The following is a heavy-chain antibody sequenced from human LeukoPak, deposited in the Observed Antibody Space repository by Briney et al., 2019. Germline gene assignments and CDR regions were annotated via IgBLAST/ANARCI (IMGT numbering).Heavy chain of an antibody. D-gene: IGHD3-3*01. V-gene: IGHV3-23*01. CDR3: AEGSGLTIFGVVIPTFDY. Sequence: GGSLRLSCAASGFTFSNYVMSWVRQAPGKGLEWVSGIGGSAGSTYYADSVKGRFTISRDTSKNTLYLQMYSLRAEDTAVYYCAEGSGLTIFGVVIPTFDYWGQGTLVTVSS. J-gene: IGHJ4*02. CDR1: GFTFSNYV. CDR2: IGGSAGST.